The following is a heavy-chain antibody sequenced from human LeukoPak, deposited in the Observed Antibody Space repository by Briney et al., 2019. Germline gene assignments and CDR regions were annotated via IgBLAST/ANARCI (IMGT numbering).Heavy chain of an antibody. Sequence: PSETLSLTCTVSGGSISSSSYYWGWIRQPPGKGLEWIGSIYYSGSTYYNPSLKSRVTISVDTSKNQFSLKLSSVTAADTAVYYCARAPYYYDSSGYYSPFDYWGQGTLVTVSS. CDR2: IYYSGST. J-gene: IGHJ4*02. D-gene: IGHD3-22*01. V-gene: IGHV4-39*07. CDR3: ARAPYYYDSSGYYSPFDY. CDR1: GGSISSSSYY.